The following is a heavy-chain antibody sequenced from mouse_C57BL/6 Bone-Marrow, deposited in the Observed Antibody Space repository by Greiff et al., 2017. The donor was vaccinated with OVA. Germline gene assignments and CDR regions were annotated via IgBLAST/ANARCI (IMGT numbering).Heavy chain of an antibody. Sequence: EVKLMESGGGLVKPGGSLKLSCAASGFTFSSYAMSWVRQTPEKRLEWVATISDGGSYTYYPDNVKGRFTISRDNAKNNLYLQMSHLKSEDTAMYYCARALGDYWGQGTTLTVSS. J-gene: IGHJ2*01. CDR2: ISDGGSYT. CDR3: ARALGDY. V-gene: IGHV5-4*03. CDR1: GFTFSSYA.